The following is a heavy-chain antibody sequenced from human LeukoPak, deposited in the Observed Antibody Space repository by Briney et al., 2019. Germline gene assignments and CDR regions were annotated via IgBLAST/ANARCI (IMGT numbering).Heavy chain of an antibody. CDR2: ISSSGSTI. CDR1: GFTFSDYY. D-gene: IGHD2-8*02. J-gene: IGHJ4*02. Sequence: GGSLGLSCAASGFTFSDYYMSWLRQAPGKGLEWVSYISSSGSTIYYADSVKGRFTISRDNAKNSLYLQMNSLRAEDTAVYYCAREYWPYYFDYWGQGTLVTVSS. V-gene: IGHV3-11*04. CDR3: AREYWPYYFDY.